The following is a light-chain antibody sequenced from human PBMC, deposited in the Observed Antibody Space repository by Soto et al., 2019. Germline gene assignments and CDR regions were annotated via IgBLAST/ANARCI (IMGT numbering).Light chain of an antibody. CDR3: QQCRNWPLT. Sequence: EIVMTQSPATLSVSPGEGATLSCKASQNVYNNLSWYQQRPGQPPRLLIYDASTRATGISARFSGSGYGTEFTLTISSLQSEDFALYFCQQCRNWPLTFGGGNKVEIK. J-gene: IGKJ4*01. CDR1: QNVYNN. V-gene: IGKV3-15*01. CDR2: DAS.